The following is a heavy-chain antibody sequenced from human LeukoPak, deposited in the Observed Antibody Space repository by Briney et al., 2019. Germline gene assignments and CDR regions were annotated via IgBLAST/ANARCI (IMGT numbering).Heavy chain of an antibody. J-gene: IGHJ4*02. D-gene: IGHD3-22*01. CDR3: ARAQYYYDSSGYPATFDY. CDR1: GGTFSSYA. CDR2: TIPILGIA. V-gene: IGHV1-69*04. Sequence: SVKVSCKASGGTFSSYAISWVRQAPGQGLEWMGRTIPILGIANYAQKFQGRVTITADKSTSTAYMELSSLRSEDTAVYYCARAQYYYDSSGYPATFDYWGQGTLVTVSS.